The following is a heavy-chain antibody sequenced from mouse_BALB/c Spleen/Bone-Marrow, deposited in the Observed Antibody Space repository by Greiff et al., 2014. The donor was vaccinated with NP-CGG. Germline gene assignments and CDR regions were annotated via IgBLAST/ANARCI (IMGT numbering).Heavy chain of an antibody. CDR1: GFTFNNYA. CDR2: ISSGGGYI. V-gene: IGHV5-9-3*01. CDR3: ARQESIYDGYYGGFAY. Sequence: DVKLVESGGGLVKPGGALNLSCAASGFTFNNYAMSWVRQTPERRLEWVATISSGGGYIYYPDSVKGQFTISRDNAKNTLYLRMSSLRSEDTAMYYCARQESIYDGYYGGFAYWGQGTLVTVSA. J-gene: IGHJ3*01. D-gene: IGHD2-3*01.